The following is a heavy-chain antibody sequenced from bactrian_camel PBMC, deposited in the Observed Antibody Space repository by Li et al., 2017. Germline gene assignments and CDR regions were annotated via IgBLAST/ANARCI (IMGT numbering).Heavy chain of an antibody. V-gene: IGHV3S31*01. CDR3: AADPDIPRFRGTWYDDYEYNY. J-gene: IGHJ4*01. Sequence: DVQLVESGGGSVQAGGSLRLSCAVSGFTSSGGCMGWFRQRPGEGREGVAALKADGRTAYASSVEGRFFISKDDDKHTLYLEMNNLKPEDTAMYYCAADPDIPRFRGTWYDDYEYNYWGQGTQVTVS. D-gene: IGHD6*01. CDR1: GFTSSGGC. CDR2: LKADGRT.